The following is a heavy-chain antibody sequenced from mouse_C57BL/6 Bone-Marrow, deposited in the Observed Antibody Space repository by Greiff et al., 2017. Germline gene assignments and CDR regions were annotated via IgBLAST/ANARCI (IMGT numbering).Heavy chain of an antibody. Sequence: QVQLQQPGAELVRPGTSVKLCCKASGYTFTSSWMHWVKQRPGQGLEWIGVIDPSDSYTNYNQKFKGKATLTVDTSSSTAYMQLSSLTSEDSAVYYCARTYYNYAGSAYCGQATLVTVS. CDR3: ARTYYNYAGSAY. D-gene: IGHD2-12*01. J-gene: IGHJ3*01. V-gene: IGHV1-59*01. CDR2: IDPSDSYT. CDR1: GYTFTSSW.